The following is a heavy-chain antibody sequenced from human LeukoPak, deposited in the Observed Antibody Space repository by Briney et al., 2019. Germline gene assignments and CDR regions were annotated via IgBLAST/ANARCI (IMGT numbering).Heavy chain of an antibody. CDR3: ARGLTGNY. J-gene: IGHJ4*02. Sequence: SETLSLTCAVYGGSFSGYYWSWIRQPPGKGLEWIGEINHSGSTNYNPSLKSRVTISVDTSKNQFSLKLSSVTAADTAVYYCARGLTGNYWGQGTVVTVSS. D-gene: IGHD1-14*01. CDR1: GGSFSGYY. V-gene: IGHV4-34*01. CDR2: INHSGST.